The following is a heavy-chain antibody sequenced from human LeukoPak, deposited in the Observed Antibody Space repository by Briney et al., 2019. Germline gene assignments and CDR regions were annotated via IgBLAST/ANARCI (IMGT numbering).Heavy chain of an antibody. CDR1: GYTFTGYY. CDR2: INPNSGGT. V-gene: IGHV1-2*02. J-gene: IGHJ4*02. D-gene: IGHD6-13*01. CDR3: ARRPRHSSSLDC. Sequence: ASVKVSCKASGYTFTGYYMHWVRQAPGQGLEWMGWINPNSGGTNYAQKFQGRVTMTRDTSISTAYMELSRLRSDDTAVYYRARRPRHSSSLDCWGQGTLVTVSS.